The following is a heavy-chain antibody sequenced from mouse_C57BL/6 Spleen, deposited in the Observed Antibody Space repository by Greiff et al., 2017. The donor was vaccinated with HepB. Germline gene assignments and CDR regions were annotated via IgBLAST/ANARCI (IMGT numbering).Heavy chain of an antibody. D-gene: IGHD1-1*01. CDR1: GYTFTSYW. V-gene: IGHV1-64*01. CDR2: IHPNSGST. CDR3: AGSDPSYYYCRSSYYFDD. Sequence: QVQLQQPGAELVKPGASVKLSCKASGYTFTSYWMHWVKQRPGQGLEWIGMIHPNSGSTNYNEKFKSKATLTVDKSSSTAYMQLSSLTSEDSAVYYCAGSDPSYYYCRSSYYFDDWGTGTTLTVSS. J-gene: IGHJ2*01.